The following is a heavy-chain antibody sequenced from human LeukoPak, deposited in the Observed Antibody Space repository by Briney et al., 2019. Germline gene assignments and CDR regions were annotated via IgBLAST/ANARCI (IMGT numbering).Heavy chain of an antibody. V-gene: IGHV4-34*01. D-gene: IGHD6-13*01. J-gene: IGHJ4*02. CDR3: ARDSSSWYYFDY. CDR1: GGSFSGYY. Sequence: SETLSLTCAVYGGSFSGYYWRWIRQPPGKGLEWIGEINHSGSTNYNPSLKSRVTISVDTSKNQFPLKLSSVTAADTAVYYCARDSSSWYYFDYWGQGTLVTVSS. CDR2: INHSGST.